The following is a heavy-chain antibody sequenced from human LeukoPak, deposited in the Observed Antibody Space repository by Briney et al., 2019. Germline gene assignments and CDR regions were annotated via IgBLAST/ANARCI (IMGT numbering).Heavy chain of an antibody. J-gene: IGHJ6*03. CDR2: IYYSGST. V-gene: IGHV4-59*01. CDR3: ARVYLTYYYYYYMDV. Sequence: SETLSLTCTVSGGSISSYYWSWIRQPPGKGLEWIGYIYYSGSTNYNPSLKSRVTISVDTSKNQFSLKLSSVTAADTAVYYCARVYLTYYYYYYMDVWGKGTTVTVSS. CDR1: GGSISSYY.